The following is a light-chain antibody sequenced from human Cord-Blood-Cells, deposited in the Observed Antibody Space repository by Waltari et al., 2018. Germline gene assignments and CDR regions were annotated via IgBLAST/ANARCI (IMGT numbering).Light chain of an antibody. J-gene: IGKJ2*01. CDR2: WAT. Sequence: DIVMTQSPDSLAVSLGERATINCKSSQSVLYSSNNKNYLDWYQQKHGQPPKLLIYWATTLESGVPDRFSGSGSGTDFTLTISSLQAEDVAVYYCQQYYSTPYTFGQGTKLEIK. CDR1: QSVLYSSNNKNY. CDR3: QQYYSTPYT. V-gene: IGKV4-1*01.